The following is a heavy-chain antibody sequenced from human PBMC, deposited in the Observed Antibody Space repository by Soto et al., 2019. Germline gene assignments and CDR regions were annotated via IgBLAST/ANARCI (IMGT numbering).Heavy chain of an antibody. CDR2: ICYSGST. D-gene: IGHD1-7*01. V-gene: IGHV4-31*02. Sequence: LSATRFITNAAIMLRACISSWIRQQPGKGMEWIGYICYSGSTYYNPSLKSRVTIAVDTSKNQFPLKLSYVTAAHTAVYYCAREAGKLEPLDYWGQATLFTASS. CDR1: NAAIMLRACI. CDR3: AREAGKLEPLDY. J-gene: IGHJ4*02.